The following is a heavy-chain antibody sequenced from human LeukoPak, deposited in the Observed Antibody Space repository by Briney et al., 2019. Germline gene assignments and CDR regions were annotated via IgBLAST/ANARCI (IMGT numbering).Heavy chain of an antibody. Sequence: ASVKVSCKASGYTFTSYAMHWVRQAPGQRLEWMGWINAGNGNTKYSQKFQGRVTITRDTSASTAYMELSSLRSEDTAVYYCARVSCSGGSCYSDYWGQGTLVTVSS. CDR1: GYTFTSYA. CDR2: INAGNGNT. CDR3: ARVSCSGGSCYSDY. V-gene: IGHV1-3*01. D-gene: IGHD2-15*01. J-gene: IGHJ4*02.